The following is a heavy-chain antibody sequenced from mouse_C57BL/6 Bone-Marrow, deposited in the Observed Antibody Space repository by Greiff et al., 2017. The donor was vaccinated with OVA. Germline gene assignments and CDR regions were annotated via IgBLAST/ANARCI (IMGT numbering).Heavy chain of an antibody. D-gene: IGHD2-10*01. CDR3: ARRGLLGYAMDY. Sequence: EVQRVESGGDLVKPGGSLKLSCAASGFTFSSYGMSWVRQTPDKRLEWVATISSGGSYTYYPDSVKGRFTISRDNAKNTLYLQMSSLKSEDTAMYYCARRGLLGYAMDYWGQGTSVTVSS. CDR1: GFTFSSYG. J-gene: IGHJ4*01. CDR2: ISSGGSYT. V-gene: IGHV5-6*01.